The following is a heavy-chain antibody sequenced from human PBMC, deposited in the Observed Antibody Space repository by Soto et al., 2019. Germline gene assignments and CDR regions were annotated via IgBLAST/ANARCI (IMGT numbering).Heavy chain of an antibody. V-gene: IGHV1-2*02. CDR2: INPDSGGT. CDR1: GYMFTGYY. Sequence: ASVKVSCKASGYMFTGYYMHWVRQAPGQGLEWMGWINPDSGGTNYDQKFRGRVTMTRDTSISTAYMELSRMGSDDTAVYYCARKVATFNWDHWCQGLLVSGSS. CDR3: ARKVATFNWDH. D-gene: IGHD5-12*01. J-gene: IGHJ4*02.